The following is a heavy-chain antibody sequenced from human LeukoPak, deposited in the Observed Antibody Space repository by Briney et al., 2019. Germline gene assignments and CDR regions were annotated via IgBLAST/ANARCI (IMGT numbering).Heavy chain of an antibody. V-gene: IGHV3-33*03. D-gene: IGHD2-21*02. J-gene: IGHJ4*02. CDR1: GFTFTNYP. CDR3: AKPPRVVVVTAFDS. CDR2: LWSDGIKT. Sequence: GRSLRLSCAASGFTFTNYPMHWVRQAPGKGLEWVAVLWSDGIKTDYADSVKGRFTISRDDSKNTLYLQMNSLRAEDTAVYFCAKPPRVVVVTAFDSWGQGTLVTVSS.